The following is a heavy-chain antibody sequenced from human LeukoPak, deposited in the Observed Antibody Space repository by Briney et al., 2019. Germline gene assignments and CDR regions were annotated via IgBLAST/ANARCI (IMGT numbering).Heavy chain of an antibody. J-gene: IGHJ6*03. CDR1: GGSFSGYY. D-gene: IGHD4-11*01. CDR3: ASGNDYPYYYYYMDV. V-gene: IGHV4-34*01. CDR2: INHSGST. Sequence: PSETLSLTCAVYGGSFSGYYWSWIRQPPGKGLEWIGEINHSGSTNYNPSLKSRVTISVDTSKSQFSLKLSSVTAADTAVYYCASGNDYPYYYYYMDVWGKGTTVTVSS.